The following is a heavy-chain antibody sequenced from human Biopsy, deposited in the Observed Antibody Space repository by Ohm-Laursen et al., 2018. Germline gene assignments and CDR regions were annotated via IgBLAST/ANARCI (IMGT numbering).Heavy chain of an antibody. V-gene: IGHV3-21*01. D-gene: IGHD6-6*01. J-gene: IGHJ6*02. CDR2: ISETSSHI. CDR1: GFSVSSYD. Sequence: SLRLSCAASGFSVSSYDMNWVCQAPGTGLEWISYISETSSHIYDADSVRGRFTVARDIAKNSLYLQLNSLRVEDTAVYYCARDSSRRAREGGMDVWGQGTTVTVSS. CDR3: ARDSSRRAREGGMDV.